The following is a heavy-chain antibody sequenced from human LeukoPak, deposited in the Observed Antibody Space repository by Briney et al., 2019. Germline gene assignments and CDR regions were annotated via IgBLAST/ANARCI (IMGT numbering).Heavy chain of an antibody. Sequence: GGSLRLSCAASGFTFSSYAMHWVRQAPGKGLEYVSAISSNGGSTYYANSEKGRFTISRDNSKNTLYLQMGSLRAEDMAVYYCAGSARYSSSWYALGYYYYMDVWGKGTTVTVSS. J-gene: IGHJ6*03. D-gene: IGHD6-13*01. CDR3: AGSARYSSSWYALGYYYYMDV. V-gene: IGHV3-64*01. CDR2: ISSNGGST. CDR1: GFTFSSYA.